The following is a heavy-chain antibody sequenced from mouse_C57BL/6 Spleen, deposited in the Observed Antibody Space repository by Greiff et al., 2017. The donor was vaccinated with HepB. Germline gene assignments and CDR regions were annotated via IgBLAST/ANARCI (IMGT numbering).Heavy chain of an antibody. CDR3: ARRGTDWAYYFDY. CDR1: GYAFTNYL. J-gene: IGHJ2*01. D-gene: IGHD4-1*01. V-gene: IGHV1-54*01. Sequence: VKLMESGAELVRPGTSVKVSCKASGYAFTNYLIEWVKQRPGQGLEWIGVINPGSGGTNYNEKFKGKATLTADKSSSTAYMQLSSLTSEDSAVYFCARRGTDWAYYFDYWGQGTTLTVSS. CDR2: INPGSGGT.